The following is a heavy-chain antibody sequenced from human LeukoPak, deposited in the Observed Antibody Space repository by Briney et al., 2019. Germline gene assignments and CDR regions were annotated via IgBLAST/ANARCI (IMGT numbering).Heavy chain of an antibody. CDR3: ARAIAVAGFDY. Sequence: SETLSLTCAASGGSISSSNWWSWVRQPPGKGLEWIGEIYHSGSTNYNPSLKSRVTISVDKSKNQFSLKLSSVTAADTAVYYRARAIAVAGFDYWGQGTLVTVSS. D-gene: IGHD6-19*01. V-gene: IGHV4-4*02. J-gene: IGHJ4*02. CDR1: GGSISSSNW. CDR2: IYHSGST.